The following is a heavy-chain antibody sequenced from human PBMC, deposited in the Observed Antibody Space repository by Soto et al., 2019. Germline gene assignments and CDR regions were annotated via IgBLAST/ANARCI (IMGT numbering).Heavy chain of an antibody. V-gene: IGHV3-30-3*01. CDR2: ISYDGSNK. CDR1: GFTFSSYA. J-gene: IGHJ6*02. CDR3: ARVTRLGYCSSTSCYTDYYYGMDV. D-gene: IGHD2-2*02. Sequence: PGGSLRLSCAASGFTFSSYAMHWVRQAPGKGLEWVAVISYDGSNKYYADSVKGRFTISRDNTKNTQYLQMNSLRAEDTAVYYCARVTRLGYCSSTSCYTDYYYGMDVWGQGTMVTVSS.